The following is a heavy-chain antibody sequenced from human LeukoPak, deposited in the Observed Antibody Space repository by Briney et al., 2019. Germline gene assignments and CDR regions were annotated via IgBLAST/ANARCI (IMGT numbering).Heavy chain of an antibody. CDR1: GFTFSDYY. V-gene: IGHV3-11*01. D-gene: IGHD3-22*01. CDR2: ISSSGSTI. CDR3: VRDLYYDSSGYYYY. J-gene: IGHJ4*02. Sequence: GGSLRLSCAASGFTFSDYYMRWIRQAPGKGLEWVSYISSSGSTIYYADSVKGRFTISRDNAKNSLFLQMNSLRAEDTAVYYCVRDLYYDSSGYYYYWGQGTLVTVSS.